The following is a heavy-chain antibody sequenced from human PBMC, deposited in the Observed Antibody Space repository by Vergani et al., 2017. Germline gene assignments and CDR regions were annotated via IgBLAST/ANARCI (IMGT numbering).Heavy chain of an antibody. CDR1: GFTFSSYS. V-gene: IGHV3-7*04. CDR2: IKQDGSEK. Sequence: EVQLVESGGGLVQPGGSLRLSCAASGFTFSSYSMNWVRQAPGKGLEWVANIKQDGSEKYYVDSVKGRFTISRDNAKNSLYLQMNSLRAEDTAVYYCARVGYYYYMDVWGKGTTVTVSS. J-gene: IGHJ6*03. CDR3: ARVGYYYYMDV.